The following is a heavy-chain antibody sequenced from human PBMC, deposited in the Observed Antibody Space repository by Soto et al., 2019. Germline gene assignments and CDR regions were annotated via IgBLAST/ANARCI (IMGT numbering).Heavy chain of an antibody. CDR2: IYPGDSDT. CDR3: ARHRTSDDAFDI. Sequence: GESLNISCKGSGYSFTLYLIGWVRQMPGKGLEWMGIIYPGDSDTRYSPSFQGQVTISADKSISTAYLQWSSLKASDTAMYYCARHRTSDDAFDIWGQGTMVTVSS. V-gene: IGHV5-51*01. J-gene: IGHJ3*02. CDR1: GYSFTLYL.